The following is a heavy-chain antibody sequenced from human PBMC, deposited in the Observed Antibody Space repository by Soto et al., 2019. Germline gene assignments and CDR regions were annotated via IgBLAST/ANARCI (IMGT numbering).Heavy chain of an antibody. CDR1: GFTFSSYG. D-gene: IGHD2-15*01. V-gene: IGHV3-33*01. Sequence: QVQLVESGGGVVQPGRSLRLSCAASGFTFSSYGMHWVRQAPGKGLEWVAVIWYDGSNKYYADSVKGRFTITRDNSKNTLYLQMNCLRAEDTAVYYCARDLTDCSGGSCYSYHYYGMDVWGQGTTVTVSS. CDR3: ARDLTDCSGGSCYSYHYYGMDV. J-gene: IGHJ6*02. CDR2: IWYDGSNK.